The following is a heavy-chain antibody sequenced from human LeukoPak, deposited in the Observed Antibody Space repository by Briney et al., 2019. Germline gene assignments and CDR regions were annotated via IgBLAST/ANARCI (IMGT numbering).Heavy chain of an antibody. CDR3: ARGLWVGVVGASNY. D-gene: IGHD1-26*01. CDR2: INPNSGGT. Sequence: ASVKVSCKAFGYTFTGYYMHWVRQAPGQGLELMGWINPNSGGTNYAQKFQGRVTMTRDTSISTAYMELSRLRSDDTAVYYCARGLWVGVVGASNYWGQGTLVTVSS. J-gene: IGHJ4*02. CDR1: GYTFTGYY. V-gene: IGHV1-2*02.